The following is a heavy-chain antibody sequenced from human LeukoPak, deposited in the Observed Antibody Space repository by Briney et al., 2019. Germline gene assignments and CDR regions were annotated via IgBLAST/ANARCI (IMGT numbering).Heavy chain of an antibody. CDR3: ARPKAYYYDSSGPGWFDP. D-gene: IGHD3-22*01. Sequence: SETLSLTCTVSGGSISSSSYYWGWLRQPPGKGLEWFGSIYYSGSTHYNPSLKSRVTISVDTSKNQFSMKLSSVTDADTAVYYCARPKAYYYDSSGPGWFDPWGQGTLVTASS. V-gene: IGHV4-39*01. J-gene: IGHJ5*02. CDR1: GGSISSSSYY. CDR2: IYYSGST.